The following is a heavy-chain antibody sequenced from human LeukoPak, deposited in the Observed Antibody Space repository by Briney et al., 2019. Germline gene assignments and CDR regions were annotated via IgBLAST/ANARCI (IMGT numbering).Heavy chain of an antibody. V-gene: IGHV1-69*04. CDR2: IIPILGIA. J-gene: IGHJ6*02. CDR3: ARDLSPQYSSSSFYGMDV. CDR1: GGTFSSYA. Sequence: KVSCKASGGTFSSYAISWVRQAPGQGLEWMGRIIPILGIANYAQKFQGRVTITADKSTSTAYMELSSLRSEDTAVYYCARDLSPQYSSSSFYGMDVWGQGTTVTVSS. D-gene: IGHD6-6*01.